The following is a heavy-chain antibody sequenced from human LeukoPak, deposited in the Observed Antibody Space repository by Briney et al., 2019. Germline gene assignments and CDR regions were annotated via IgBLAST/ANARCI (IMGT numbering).Heavy chain of an antibody. V-gene: IGHV3-30-3*01. CDR1: GFTFSSYA. D-gene: IGHD3-3*01. J-gene: IGHJ3*02. CDR3: ARDGTAASYYDFWSGYRNFDAFDI. CDR2: ISYDGSNK. Sequence: GGSLRLSCAASGFTFSSYAMHWVRQAPGKGLEWVAVISYDGSNKYYADSVKGRFTISRDNSKNRLYLQMNSLRAEDTAVYYCARDGTAASYYDFWSGYRNFDAFDIWGQGTMVTVSS.